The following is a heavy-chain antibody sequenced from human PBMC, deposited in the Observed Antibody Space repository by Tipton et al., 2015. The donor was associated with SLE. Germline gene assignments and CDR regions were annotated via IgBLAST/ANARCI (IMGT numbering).Heavy chain of an antibody. J-gene: IGHJ2*01. Sequence: TLSLTCTVSGGSISSSDSFWGWIRQSPGKGLEWIATIYHSGTTYYNPSLKSRVSMSLDTSKNQFSLRLSSVTAADTAVYYCARGRHAGGWYFGLWGQGTLVTVSS. CDR2: IYHSGTT. CDR3: ARGRHAGGWYFGL. D-gene: IGHD1-1*01. V-gene: IGHV4-39*07. CDR1: GGSISSSDSF.